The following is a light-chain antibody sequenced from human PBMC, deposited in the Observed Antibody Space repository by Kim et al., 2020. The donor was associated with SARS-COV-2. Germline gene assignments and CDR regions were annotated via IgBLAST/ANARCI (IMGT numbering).Light chain of an antibody. CDR2: AAC. CDR1: QGISSH. V-gene: IGKV1-9*01. J-gene: IGKJ4*01. Sequence: SVGDRVTITCRASQGISSHLAWYQQKPGKAPKLLIYAACTLQSGVPLRFSGSGSGTEFTLTISSLQPEDFATYYCQQLNSYPRLTFGGGTKVDIK. CDR3: QQLNSYPRLT.